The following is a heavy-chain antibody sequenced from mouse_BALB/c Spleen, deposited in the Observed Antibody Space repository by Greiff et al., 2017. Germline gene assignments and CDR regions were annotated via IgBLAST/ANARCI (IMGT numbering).Heavy chain of an antibody. CDR2: FHPYNDDT. Sequence: QVQLQQSGAELVKPGAPVKMSCKAFGYTFTTYPIEWMKQNHGKSLEWIGNFHPYNDDTKYNEKFKGKAKLTVEKSSSTVYLELSRLTSDDSAVYYCARLGRAYYAMDYWGQGTSVTVSS. CDR3: ARLGRAYYAMDY. V-gene: IGHV1-47*01. J-gene: IGHJ4*01. D-gene: IGHD4-1*01. CDR1: GYTFTTYP.